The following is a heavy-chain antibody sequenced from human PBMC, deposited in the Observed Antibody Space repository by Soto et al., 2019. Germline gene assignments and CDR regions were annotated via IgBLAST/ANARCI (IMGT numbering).Heavy chain of an antibody. CDR1: GYTFTSYD. CDR3: ARGRAPRGGLWFGEGYYYGMDV. J-gene: IGHJ6*02. CDR2: MNPNSGNT. Sequence: GASVKVSCKASGYTFTSYDINWVRQATGQGLEWMGWMNPNSGNTGYAQKFQGRVTMTRNTSISTAYMELSSLRSEDTAVYYCARGRAPRGGLWFGEGYYYGMDVWGQWTTVTVSS. V-gene: IGHV1-8*01. D-gene: IGHD3-10*01.